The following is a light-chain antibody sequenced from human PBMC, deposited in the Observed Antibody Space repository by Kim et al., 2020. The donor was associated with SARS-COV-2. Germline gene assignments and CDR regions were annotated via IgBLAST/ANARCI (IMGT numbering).Light chain of an antibody. CDR3: SSYAGSNTYV. J-gene: IGLJ1*01. V-gene: IGLV2-8*01. CDR2: EVT. Sequence: QSALTQPPSASGSPGQSVTISCTGTSSDVGAYNYVSWYQQHPGKAPKLMIYEVTKRPSGVPDRFCGSKSGNTASLTVSGLQAEDEADYYCSSYAGSNTYVCGTWTKGTVL. CDR1: SSDVGAYNY.